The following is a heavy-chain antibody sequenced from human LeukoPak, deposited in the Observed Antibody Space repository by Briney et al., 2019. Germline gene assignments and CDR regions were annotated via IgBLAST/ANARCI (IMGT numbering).Heavy chain of an antibody. V-gene: IGHV5-51*01. CDR3: ARLSQRGIVVVPAARGPANWFDP. CDR1: GYSFTSYW. D-gene: IGHD2-2*01. J-gene: IGHJ5*02. CDR2: IYPGDSDT. Sequence: GESLKISCKGSGYSFTSYWIGWVRQMPGKGLEWMGIIYPGDSDTRYSPSFQGQVTISADKSISTAYLQWSSLKASDTAMYYCARLSQRGIVVVPAARGPANWFDPWGQGTLVTVSS.